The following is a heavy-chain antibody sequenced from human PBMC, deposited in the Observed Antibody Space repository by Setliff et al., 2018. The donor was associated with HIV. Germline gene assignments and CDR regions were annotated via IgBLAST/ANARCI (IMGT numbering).Heavy chain of an antibody. J-gene: IGHJ3*02. CDR3: AKRASYSFQI. CDR1: GGSIRSYY. CDR2: IFDSGSA. Sequence: SETLSLTCTVSGGSIRSYYWNWIRQPPGKGLESIGHIFDSGSAYYNPSLKCRVTISVDASRNQFSLSLRSVTAADTAIYYCAKRASYSFQIWGRGTMVTVSS. V-gene: IGHV4-59*08. D-gene: IGHD2-21*01.